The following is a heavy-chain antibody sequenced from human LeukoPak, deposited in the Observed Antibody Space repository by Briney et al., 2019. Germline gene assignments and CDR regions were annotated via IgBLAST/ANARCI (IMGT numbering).Heavy chain of an antibody. J-gene: IGHJ3*02. V-gene: IGHV4-31*11. D-gene: IGHD6-6*01. CDR3: ARVKARAFDI. Sequence: SETLSLTCAVYGGSFSGYYWSWIRQHPGKGLEWIGYIYYSGSTYYNPSLKSRVTISVDTSKNQFSLKLSSVTAADTAVYYCARVKARAFDIWGQGTMVTVSS. CDR2: IYYSGST. CDR1: GGSFSGYY.